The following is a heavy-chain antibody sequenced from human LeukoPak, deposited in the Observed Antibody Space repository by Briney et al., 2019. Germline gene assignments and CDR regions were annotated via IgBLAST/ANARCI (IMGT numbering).Heavy chain of an antibody. D-gene: IGHD5-18*01. CDR3: ARAVGYSYGYDPYFDY. CDR2: IYTSGST. J-gene: IGHJ4*02. V-gene: IGHV4-4*07. Sequence: SETLSLTCTVSGGSISSYYWSWIRQPAGKGLEWIRRIYTSGSTNYNPSLKSRFTMSVDTSKNQFSRKLSSVTAADTAVYYCARAVGYSYGYDPYFDYWGQGTLVTVSS. CDR1: GGSISSYY.